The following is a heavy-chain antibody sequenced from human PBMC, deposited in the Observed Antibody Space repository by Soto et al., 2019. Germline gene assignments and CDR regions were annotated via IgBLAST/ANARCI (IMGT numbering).Heavy chain of an antibody. J-gene: IGHJ6*02. CDR1: GFTFRSDG. Sequence: HVQVVESGGGVVQPGRSLRLSCATSGFTFRSDGMHWVRQAPGKGLEWVAFVWPDGSKKYYGDSVKGRFTISRDNSKNTLYLQMNSLRAEDTAIYYCAREEPGDYDNFYYGMDVWGQGTTVTVSS. V-gene: IGHV3-33*01. CDR3: AREEPGDYDNFYYGMDV. CDR2: VWPDGSKK. D-gene: IGHD4-17*01.